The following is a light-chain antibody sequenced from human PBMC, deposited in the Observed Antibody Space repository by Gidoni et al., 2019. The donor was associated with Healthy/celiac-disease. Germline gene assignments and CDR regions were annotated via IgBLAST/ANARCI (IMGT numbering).Light chain of an antibody. CDR2: AAS. CDR3: QQSYSTLGT. CDR1: QSISSY. Sequence: IQMTQSPSSLSASVGDRVTITCRASQSISSYLNWYRQKPGKAPKLLIYAASSLQSGVPSRFSGSGSGTDFTLTISSLQPEDFATYYCQQSYSTLGTFGQGTKVEIK. V-gene: IGKV1-39*01. J-gene: IGKJ1*01.